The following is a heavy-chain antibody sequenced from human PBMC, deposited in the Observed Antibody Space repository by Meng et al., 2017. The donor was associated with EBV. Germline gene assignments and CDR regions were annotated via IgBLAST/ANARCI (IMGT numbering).Heavy chain of an antibody. V-gene: IGHV4-34*01. CDR2: INHNGST. Sequence: QVQLQQWGAGLLKPSETLSLTCAVYGGSFSGYYWSWIPQPPGKGLEWVGEINHNGSTNYNPSLKSRVTISVDTSKNQFSLKLSSVTAADTAVYYCARGGGNRGGIVGATYRLNWFDPWGQGTRVTVAS. CDR3: ARGGGNRGGIVGATYRLNWFDP. J-gene: IGHJ5*02. CDR1: GGSFSGYY. D-gene: IGHD1-26*01.